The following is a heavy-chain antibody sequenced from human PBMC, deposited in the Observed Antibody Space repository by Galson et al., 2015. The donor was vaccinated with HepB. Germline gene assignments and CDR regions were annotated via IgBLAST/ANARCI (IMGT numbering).Heavy chain of an antibody. J-gene: IGHJ3*02. CDR3: TRRGYGSSTSCYVGDDAFDI. CDR2: IRSKANSYAT. D-gene: IGHD2-2*01. Sequence: SLRLSCAASGFTFSGSAMHWVRQASGKGLEWVGRIRSKANSYATAYAASVKGRFTISRDDSKNTAYLQMNSLKTEDTAVYYCTRRGYGSSTSCYVGDDAFDIWGQGTMVTVSS. V-gene: IGHV3-73*01. CDR1: GFTFSGSA.